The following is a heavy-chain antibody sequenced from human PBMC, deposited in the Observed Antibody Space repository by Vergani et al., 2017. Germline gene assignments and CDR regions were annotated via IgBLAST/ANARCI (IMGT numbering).Heavy chain of an antibody. V-gene: IGHV4-39*01. J-gene: IGHJ6*03. Sequence: QLQLQESDPGLVKPSETLSLTCTVSGGSIRSTFYYWGWIRQPPGKVLEWIGTIYYSVSTYYNPSLKSRVMLSVDTSKNQFSLKLNSVTAADTAMYYCARHKGQLVPVNYYYYYYMDVWGKGTTVTVSS. CDR3: ARHKGQLVPVNYYYYYYMDV. CDR1: GGSIRSTFYY. CDR2: IYYSVST. D-gene: IGHD3-10*01.